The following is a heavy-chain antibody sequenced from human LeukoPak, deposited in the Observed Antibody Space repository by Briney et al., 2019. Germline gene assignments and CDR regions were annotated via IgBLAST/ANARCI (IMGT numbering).Heavy chain of an antibody. CDR3: ARGRITIFGVVIPHFDN. CDR2: IDNSGNT. CDR1: RGSISSYY. Sequence: PSETLSLTCTVSRGSISSYYWSWIRQPPGKGLESIGYIDNSGNTNSNPSLKSRVTMSVDTSKNQFSLKLSSVIAADTAVYYCARGRITIFGVVIPHFDNWGQGTLVTVSS. J-gene: IGHJ4*02. V-gene: IGHV4-59*01. D-gene: IGHD3-3*01.